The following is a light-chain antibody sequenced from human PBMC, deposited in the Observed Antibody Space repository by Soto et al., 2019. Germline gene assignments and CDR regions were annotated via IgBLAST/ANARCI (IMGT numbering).Light chain of an antibody. CDR1: QSVSSY. CDR2: DAS. J-gene: IGKJ5*01. V-gene: IGKV3-11*01. Sequence: ETVLTQSPATLSLSPGERATLSCRASQSVSSYLAWYQQKPGQAPRLLIYDASNRATGIPARFSGSGSGTDFPPPISGLGPKDFEVFSCNQGRNWPPTPSGQGTRRRLN. CDR3: NQGRNWPPTP.